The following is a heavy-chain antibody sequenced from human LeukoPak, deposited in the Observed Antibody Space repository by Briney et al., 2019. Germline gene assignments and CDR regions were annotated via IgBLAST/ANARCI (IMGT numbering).Heavy chain of an antibody. Sequence: PGGSLRLSCAASGFTFSSYSVNWVRQAPGKGLEWVSSISSSSSYIYYADSVKGRFTISRDNAKNSLYLQMNSLRAEDTAVYYCARENAYYDSSGYFDAFDIWGQGTMVTVSS. CDR3: ARENAYYDSSGYFDAFDI. CDR1: GFTFSSYS. CDR2: ISSSSSYI. D-gene: IGHD3-22*01. V-gene: IGHV3-21*01. J-gene: IGHJ3*02.